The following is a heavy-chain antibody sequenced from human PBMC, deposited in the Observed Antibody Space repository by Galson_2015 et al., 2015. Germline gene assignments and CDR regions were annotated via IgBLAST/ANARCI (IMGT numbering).Heavy chain of an antibody. Sequence: SVKVSCKASGGTFSTFPISWVRLSPGRGLEWMGGVTPVVGTANYAQKFQGRVTITADEPKNIVYMEVTGLRSEDTAIYYCARALRTSSSPGGHWGQGTRVTVSS. V-gene: IGHV1-69*13. D-gene: IGHD6-13*01. J-gene: IGHJ1*01. CDR3: ARALRTSSSPGGH. CDR2: VTPVVGTA. CDR1: GGTFSTFP.